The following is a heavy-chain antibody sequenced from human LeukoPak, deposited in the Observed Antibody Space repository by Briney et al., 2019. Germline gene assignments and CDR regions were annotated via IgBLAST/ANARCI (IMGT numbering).Heavy chain of an antibody. V-gene: IGHV3-74*01. J-gene: IGHJ4*02. CDR3: ARSLIGSDDY. Sequence: GGSLRLSCAASGFNFSSYWMHWVRQGPGKGLVWVSRVNPDGSATTYADSVKGRFTISRDNAKNTLYLQMNSLRAEDTAVYYCARSLIGSDDYWGQGSLVTVSS. D-gene: IGHD1-20*01. CDR1: GFNFSSYW. CDR2: VNPDGSAT.